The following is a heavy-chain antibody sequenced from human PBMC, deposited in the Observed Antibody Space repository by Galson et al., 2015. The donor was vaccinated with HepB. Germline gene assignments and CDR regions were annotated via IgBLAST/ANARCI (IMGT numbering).Heavy chain of an antibody. Sequence: SLRLSCAASGFTFSSYGMHWVRQAPGKGLEWVAVISYDGSNKYYADSVKGRFTISRDNSKNTLYLQMNSLRAEDTAVYYCAKDSSYVTSTTFDYWGQGTLVTVYS. J-gene: IGHJ4*02. D-gene: IGHD2-2*01. CDR2: ISYDGSNK. CDR3: AKDSSYVTSTTFDY. CDR1: GFTFSSYG. V-gene: IGHV3-30*18.